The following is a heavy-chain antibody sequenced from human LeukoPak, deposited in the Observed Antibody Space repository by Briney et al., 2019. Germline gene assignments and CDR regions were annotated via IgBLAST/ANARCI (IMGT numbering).Heavy chain of an antibody. V-gene: IGHV3-23*01. CDR2: ISGSGGNT. J-gene: IGHJ4*02. Sequence: GGSLRLSCAASGFTFSSYAMSWVRQAPGKGLEWVSAISGSGGNTYFADSVKGRFAISRDNSKNTLYLQMNSLRPEDTAVYSCAKDRGYCSGSGCYDFDYWGQGTLVTVSS. D-gene: IGHD2-15*01. CDR1: GFTFSSYA. CDR3: AKDRGYCSGSGCYDFDY.